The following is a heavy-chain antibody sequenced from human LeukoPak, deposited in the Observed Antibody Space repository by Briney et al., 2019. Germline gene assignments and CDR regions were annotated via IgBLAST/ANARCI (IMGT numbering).Heavy chain of an antibody. Sequence: SATLSLTCTVSGVSLTGFYWGWIRQLPRHGLEWISFVYSSGTTNYNTSLKSRVTISVDTSKNQFSLNVNSVTAADTAIYYCARGGASSEWFDPWGQGTLVTVSS. CDR3: ARGGASSEWFDP. D-gene: IGHD6-25*01. V-gene: IGHV4-59*01. CDR1: GVSLTGFY. J-gene: IGHJ5*02. CDR2: VYSSGTT.